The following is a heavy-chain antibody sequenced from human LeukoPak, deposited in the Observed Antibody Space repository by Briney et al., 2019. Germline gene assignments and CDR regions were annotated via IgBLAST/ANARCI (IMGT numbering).Heavy chain of an antibody. V-gene: IGHV5-51*03. Sequence: GESWKISCKGSGYSFTSYWIGWVRQMPGKGLEWMGIIYPGDSDSRYSPSFQDQVTISADKSKSTAYLQWSSLKASDTAMYYCATYSSRWYSDYRGAGNPGTVSS. D-gene: IGHD6-19*01. J-gene: IGHJ4*02. CDR2: IYPGDSDS. CDR3: ATYSSRWYSDY. CDR1: GYSFTSYW.